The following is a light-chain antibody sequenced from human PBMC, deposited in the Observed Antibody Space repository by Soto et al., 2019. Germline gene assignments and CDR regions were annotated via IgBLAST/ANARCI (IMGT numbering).Light chain of an antibody. CDR2: GAS. J-gene: IGKJ1*01. CDR1: QSVSSSY. V-gene: IGKV3-20*01. Sequence: EIVLTQSPGTLSLSPGERATLSCRASQSVSSSYLAWYQQKPGQAPRLLIYGASSRATGIPDRFSGSGSGTDFTLTISRLEPEDFAVYYCQQYGSSPVAFGQGTKV. CDR3: QQYGSSPVA.